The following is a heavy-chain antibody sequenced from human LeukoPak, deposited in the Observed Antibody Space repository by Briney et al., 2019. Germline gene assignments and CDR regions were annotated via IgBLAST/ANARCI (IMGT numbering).Heavy chain of an antibody. CDR1: GYRFTSYW. Sequence: GESLRISCKGSGYRFTSYWISWVRQMPGKGLAWMGRIDPSDSYTNYSPSFQGHVTISADKSISTAYLQWSSLKASDTAMYYCARHGEVAATPDNSGLDYWGQGTLVTVSS. CDR3: ARHGEVAATPDNSGLDY. D-gene: IGHD2-15*01. V-gene: IGHV5-10-1*01. J-gene: IGHJ4*02. CDR2: IDPSDSYT.